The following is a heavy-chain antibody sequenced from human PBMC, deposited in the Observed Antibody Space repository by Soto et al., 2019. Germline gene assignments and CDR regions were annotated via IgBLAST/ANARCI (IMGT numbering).Heavy chain of an antibody. CDR2: ISAYNGNT. D-gene: IGHD2-8*01. CDR1: GYTFSSYG. CDR3: ARDYGVYGPFDY. V-gene: IGHV1-18*01. J-gene: IGHJ4*02. Sequence: ASVKVSCKASGYTFSSYGISWVRQAPGQGLEWMGWISAYNGNTNYAQNLQGRVTMTTDTSKNQFSLKLSSVTAADTAVYYCARDYGVYGPFDYWGQGTLVTVSS.